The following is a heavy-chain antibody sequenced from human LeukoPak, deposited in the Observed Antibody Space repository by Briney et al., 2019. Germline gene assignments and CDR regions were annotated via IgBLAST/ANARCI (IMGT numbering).Heavy chain of an antibody. CDR1: GYTFTGYY. D-gene: IGHD1-26*01. CDR2: IIPIFGTA. V-gene: IGHV1-69*05. Sequence: ASVKVSCKASGYTFTGYYMHWVRQAPGQGLEWMGGIIPIFGTANYAQKFQGRVTITTDESTSTAYMELSSLRSEDTAVYYCAIKGKFGSYYYYYMGVWGKGTTVTVSS. J-gene: IGHJ6*03. CDR3: AIKGKFGSYYYYYMGV.